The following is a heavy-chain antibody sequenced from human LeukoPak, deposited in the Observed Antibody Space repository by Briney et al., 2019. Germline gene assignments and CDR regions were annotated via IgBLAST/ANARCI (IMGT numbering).Heavy chain of an antibody. CDR3: ASGSYSKDYYYYYMDV. CDR1: GYTFTNYG. CDR2: INPNSGGT. J-gene: IGHJ6*03. Sequence: ASVKVSCKASGYTFTNYGIIWVRQAPGQGLEWMGWINPNSGGTNYAQKFQGRVTMTRDTSISTAYMELSRLRSDDTAVYYCASGSYSKDYYYYYMDVWGKGTTVTVSS. D-gene: IGHD4-11*01. V-gene: IGHV1-2*02.